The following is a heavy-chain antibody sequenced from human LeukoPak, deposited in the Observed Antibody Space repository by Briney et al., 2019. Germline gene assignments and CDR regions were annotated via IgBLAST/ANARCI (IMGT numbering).Heavy chain of an antibody. CDR2: ISAYNGNT. D-gene: IGHD5-12*01. CDR1: GYTFTNYA. CDR3: ARERDIVATFDY. V-gene: IGHV1-18*01. J-gene: IGHJ4*02. Sequence: GASVKVSCKASGYTFTNYAMNWVRQAPGQGLEWMGWISAYNGNTNYAQKLQGRVTMTTDTSTSTAYMELRSLRSDDTAVYYCARERDIVATFDYWGQGTLVTVSS.